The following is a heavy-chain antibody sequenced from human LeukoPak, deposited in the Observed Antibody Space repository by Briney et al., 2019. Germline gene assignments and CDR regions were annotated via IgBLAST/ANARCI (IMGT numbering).Heavy chain of an antibody. Sequence: GGSLRLSCAASGFTFSSFSMIWVRQAPGKGLEWVSAISGSGGSTYYADSVKGRFTISRDNSKNTLYLQMNSLRAEDTAVYYCAKLSIGKGGFDPWGQGTLVTVSS. V-gene: IGHV3-23*01. CDR1: GFTFSSFS. J-gene: IGHJ5*02. CDR2: ISGSGGST. CDR3: AKLSIGKGGFDP. D-gene: IGHD1-14*01.